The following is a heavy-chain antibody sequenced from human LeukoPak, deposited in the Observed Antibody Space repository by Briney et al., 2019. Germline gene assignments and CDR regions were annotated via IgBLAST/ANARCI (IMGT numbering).Heavy chain of an antibody. CDR2: ISGSGGST. D-gene: IGHD2-15*01. CDR1: GFTFSSYG. J-gene: IGHJ6*03. V-gene: IGHV3-23*01. CDR3: ARAGCSGGSCDYYYYYMDV. Sequence: GGSLRLSCAASGFTFSSYGMSWVRQAPGKGLEWVSAISGSGGSTYYADSVKGRFTISRDNSKNTLYLQMNSLRAEDTAVYYCARAGCSGGSCDYYYYYMDVWGKGTTVTVSS.